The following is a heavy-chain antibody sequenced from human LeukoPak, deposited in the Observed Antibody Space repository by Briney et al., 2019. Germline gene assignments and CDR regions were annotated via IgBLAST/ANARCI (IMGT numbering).Heavy chain of an antibody. J-gene: IGHJ4*02. CDR3: AKDFGYSGSYYGEGYFDY. Sequence: GGSLRLSCAASGFTFSSYAMSWVRQAPGKGLEWVSAISGSGGSTYYADSVKGRFTISRDNSKNTLYLQMNSLRAEDTAVYYCAKDFGYSGSYYGEGYFDYWGQGTLVTVSS. CDR2: ISGSGGST. V-gene: IGHV3-23*01. D-gene: IGHD1-26*01. CDR1: GFTFSSYA.